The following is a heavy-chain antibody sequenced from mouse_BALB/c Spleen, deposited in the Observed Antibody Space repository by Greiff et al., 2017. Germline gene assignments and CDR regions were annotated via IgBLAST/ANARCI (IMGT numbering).Heavy chain of an antibody. J-gene: IGHJ4*01. CDR2: ISYSGST. D-gene: IGHD2-4*01. CDR1: GDSITSGY. V-gene: IGHV3-8*02. Sequence: EVQLQQSGPSLVKPSQTLSLTCSVTGDSITSGYWNWIRKFPGNKLEYMGYISYSGSTYYNPSLKSRISITRDTSKNQYYLQLNSVTTEDTATYYCARYGRLRGDYAMDYWGQGTSVTVSS. CDR3: ARYGRLRGDYAMDY.